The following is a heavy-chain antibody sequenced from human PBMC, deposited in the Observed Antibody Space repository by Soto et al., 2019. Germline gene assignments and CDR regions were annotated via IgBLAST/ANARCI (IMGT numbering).Heavy chain of an antibody. CDR1: GFSISSDSY. CDR2: LSHSGRT. Sequence: PSETLSLTCAVSGFSISSDSYWGWMRQSPGKGLEWIGTLSHSGRTFYNPSLKSRVTISADTTKNQFSLSLTSVTAADTAVYYCGHLKTDTEVTPAPHIFDSWGQGTLVTVSS. J-gene: IGHJ4*02. CDR3: GHLKTDTEVTPAPHIFDS. V-gene: IGHV4-38-2*01. D-gene: IGHD2-2*01.